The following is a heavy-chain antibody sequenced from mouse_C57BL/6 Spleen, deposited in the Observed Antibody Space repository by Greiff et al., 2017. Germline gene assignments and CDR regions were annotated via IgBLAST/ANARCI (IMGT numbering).Heavy chain of an antibody. CDR2: INPNNGGT. V-gene: IGHV1-18*01. D-gene: IGHD1-1*01. Sequence: EVQLQQSGPELVKPGASVKIPCKASGYTFTDYNMDWVKQSHGKSLEWIGDINPNNGGTIYNQKFKGKATLTVDKSSSTAYMELRSLTSEDTAVYYCARLGHYYGSSYDYFDYWGQGTTLTVSS. J-gene: IGHJ2*01. CDR1: GYTFTDYN. CDR3: ARLGHYYGSSYDYFDY.